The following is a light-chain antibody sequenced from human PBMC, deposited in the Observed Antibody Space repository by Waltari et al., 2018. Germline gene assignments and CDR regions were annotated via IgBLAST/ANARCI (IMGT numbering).Light chain of an antibody. CDR1: SSDVGGYNY. CDR3: SAYISSSTLEL. CDR2: DVN. V-gene: IGLV2-14*03. Sequence: QSALTQPASVSGSPGQSIPISCTGTSSDVGGYNYVSWYQQHPGKAPQLMRFDVNNRPSGVSNRFSGSRSGNTASLTIAGLQAEDEADYYCSAYISSSTLELFGGGTRLTVL. J-gene: IGLJ3*02.